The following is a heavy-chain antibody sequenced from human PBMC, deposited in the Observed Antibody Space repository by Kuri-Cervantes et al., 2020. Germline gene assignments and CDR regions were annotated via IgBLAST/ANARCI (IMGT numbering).Heavy chain of an antibody. J-gene: IGHJ4*02. CDR2: IYHSGST. D-gene: IGHD3-9*01. Sequence: ESLKISCTVSGGSVSSGSYYWSWIRQPPGKGLEWIGYIYHSGSTYYNPSLKSRVTISVDRSKNQFSLKLSSVTAADTAVYYCAREAADILTGYPNYFDYWGQGTLVTVSS. V-gene: IGHV4-61*01. CDR3: AREAADILTGYPNYFDY. CDR1: GGSVSSGSYY.